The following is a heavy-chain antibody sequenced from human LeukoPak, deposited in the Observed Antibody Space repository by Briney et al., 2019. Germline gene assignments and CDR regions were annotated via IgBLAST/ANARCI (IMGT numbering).Heavy chain of an antibody. Sequence: GGSLRLSCSASGFTFSSYAMHWVRQAPGKGLEYVSAISSNGGSTYYADAVGVRLTISRDNSKNTLYLQMSSLIAEDTAVYYCAEDLGSSSCEGFDIWGQGTMVTVSS. CDR2: ISSNGGST. V-gene: IGHV3-64D*06. D-gene: IGHD6-13*01. CDR3: AEDLGSSSCEGFDI. CDR1: GFTFSSYA. J-gene: IGHJ3*02.